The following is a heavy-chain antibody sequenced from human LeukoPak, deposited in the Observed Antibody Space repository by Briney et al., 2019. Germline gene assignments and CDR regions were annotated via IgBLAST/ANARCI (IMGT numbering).Heavy chain of an antibody. V-gene: IGHV4-59*01. D-gene: IGHD6-13*01. Sequence: SETLSLTCTVSGDSISSYYWSWIRQPPGKGLEWIGYIYYSGSTIYNPSLKSRVTISVDTSKNQFSLKLSSVTAADTAVYYCARYGGTRYSSSWYYFDYWGQGTLVTVSS. J-gene: IGHJ4*02. CDR1: GDSISSYY. CDR3: ARYGGTRYSSSWYYFDY. CDR2: IYYSGST.